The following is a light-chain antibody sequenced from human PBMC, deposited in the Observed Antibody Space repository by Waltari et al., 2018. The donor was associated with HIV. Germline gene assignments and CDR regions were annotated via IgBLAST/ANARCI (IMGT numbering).Light chain of an antibody. CDR1: INNVASQG. CDR3: SAWDISLNAWV. Sequence: QAGLTQPPSVSKALRQTATLTCTGNINNVASQGAAWLQQHQRHPPKLLSYRNNTRPAGISERLSASRAGDTTSLTITRLQPEDESYYYCSAWDISLNAWVFGGGTKLTVL. CDR2: RNN. J-gene: IGLJ3*02. V-gene: IGLV10-54*01.